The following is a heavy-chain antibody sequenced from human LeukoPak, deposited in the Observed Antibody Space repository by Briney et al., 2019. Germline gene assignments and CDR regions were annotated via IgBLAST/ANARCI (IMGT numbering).Heavy chain of an antibody. CDR3: AREMNYGDYALFDY. V-gene: IGHV4-31*03. D-gene: IGHD4-17*01. J-gene: IGHJ4*02. CDR2: IYYSGGT. Sequence: SETLSLTCTVSGGSISSGGYYWSWIRQHPGKGLEWIGYIYYSGGTYYNPSLKSRVTISVDTSKNQFSLKLSSVTAADTAVYYCAREMNYGDYALFDYWGQGTLVTVSS. CDR1: GGSISSGGYY.